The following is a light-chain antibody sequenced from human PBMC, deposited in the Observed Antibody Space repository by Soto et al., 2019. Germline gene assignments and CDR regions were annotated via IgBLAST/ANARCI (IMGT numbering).Light chain of an antibody. Sequence: EIVLTQSPGTLSLSPGERATLSCRASQSVSSSYLAWDQQNPGQAPRLLIYGPSSMATGIPDRLSGSGSGTEFTLSIRRLEPEDCAVYSCQEYGSSPRTFGQGTKVEIK. CDR2: GPS. CDR1: QSVSSSY. V-gene: IGKV3-20*01. CDR3: QEYGSSPRT. J-gene: IGKJ1*01.